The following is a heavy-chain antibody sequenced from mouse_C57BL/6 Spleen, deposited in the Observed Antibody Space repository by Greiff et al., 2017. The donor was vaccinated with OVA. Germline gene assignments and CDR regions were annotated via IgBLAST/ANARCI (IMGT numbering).Heavy chain of an antibody. CDR3: ARLLRSLYYAMDY. D-gene: IGHD1-1*01. CDR1: GFTFTDYY. J-gene: IGHJ4*01. CDR2: IRNKANGYTT. Sequence: EVKLMESGGGLVQPGGSLSLSCAASGFTFTDYYMSWVRQPPGKALEWLGFIRNKANGYTTEYSASVKGRFTISRDNSQSILYLQMNALRAEDSATYYCARLLRSLYYAMDYWGQGTSVTVSS. V-gene: IGHV7-3*01.